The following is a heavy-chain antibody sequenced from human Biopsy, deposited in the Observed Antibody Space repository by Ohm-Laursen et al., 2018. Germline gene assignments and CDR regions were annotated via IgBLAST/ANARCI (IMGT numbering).Heavy chain of an antibody. Sequence: GASVKVSCKSSGGAFTTYAIGWVRQAPGQGLEWMGKVIPVFGTTDYAQNFQGRLTLTADESTSTVYMDLTGLRSDDTGIYYCARYASYSGNYGHLDYWGQGTLVTVSS. V-gene: IGHV1-69*13. J-gene: IGHJ4*02. CDR2: VIPVFGTT. CDR1: GGAFTTYA. CDR3: ARYASYSGNYGHLDY. D-gene: IGHD1-26*01.